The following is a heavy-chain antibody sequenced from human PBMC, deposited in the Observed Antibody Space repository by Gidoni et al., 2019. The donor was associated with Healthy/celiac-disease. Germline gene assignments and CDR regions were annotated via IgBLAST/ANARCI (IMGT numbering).Heavy chain of an antibody. J-gene: IGHJ4*02. CDR2: ISYDGSNK. V-gene: IGHV3-30*01. Sequence: QVQLVESGGGVVQPGRSLRLSCAASGFTFSSYAMHWVRQAPGNGLEWVAVISYDGSNKYYADSVNGRFTISRDNSKNTLYLQMNSLRAEDTAVYYCASPSYYYETHYYFDYWGQGTLVTVSS. CDR1: GFTFSSYA. D-gene: IGHD3-22*01. CDR3: ASPSYYYETHYYFDY.